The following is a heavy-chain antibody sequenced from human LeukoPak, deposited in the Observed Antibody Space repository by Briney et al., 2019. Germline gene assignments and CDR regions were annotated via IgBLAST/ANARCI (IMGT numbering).Heavy chain of an antibody. V-gene: IGHV3-15*01. Sequence: GGSLRLSCAASGFTFSNAWMSWVRQAPGKGLEWVGRIKSKTDGRTTDYAAPVKGRFTISRDDSTNTLYLQMNSLKPEDTAVYYCTTPLRYSSSWDSYYYYYMDVWGKGTTVTISS. CDR3: TTPLRYSSSWDSYYYYYMDV. CDR2: IKSKTDGRTT. CDR1: GFTFSNAW. J-gene: IGHJ6*03. D-gene: IGHD6-13*01.